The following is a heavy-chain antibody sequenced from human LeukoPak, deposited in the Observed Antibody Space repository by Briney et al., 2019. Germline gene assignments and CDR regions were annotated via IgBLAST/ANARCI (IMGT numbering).Heavy chain of an antibody. D-gene: IGHD5-12*01. V-gene: IGHV4-39*01. Sequence: SETLSLTCTVSGGSISSSSYYWGWIRQPPGKGLEWIGSIYYSGGTYYNPSLKSRVTISVDTSKNQFSLKLSSVTAADTAVYYCARHRRGYSGGGYYQRSFDYWGQGTLVTVSS. CDR1: GGSISSSSYY. CDR2: IYYSGGT. CDR3: ARHRRGYSGGGYYQRSFDY. J-gene: IGHJ4*02.